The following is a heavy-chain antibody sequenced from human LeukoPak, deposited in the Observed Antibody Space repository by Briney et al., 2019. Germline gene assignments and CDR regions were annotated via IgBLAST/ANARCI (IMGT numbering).Heavy chain of an antibody. CDR3: ARDREHIVVVTATRDAFDI. D-gene: IGHD2-21*02. Sequence: ASVKVSCEASGYTFTSYYIHWVRQAPGQGLEWMGIINPSGGSTTYAQKFQGRVTMTRDTSTSTVYMELSSLRSEDTAVYYCARDREHIVVVTATRDAFDIWGQGTMVTVSS. CDR1: GYTFTSYY. J-gene: IGHJ3*02. V-gene: IGHV1-46*01. CDR2: INPSGGST.